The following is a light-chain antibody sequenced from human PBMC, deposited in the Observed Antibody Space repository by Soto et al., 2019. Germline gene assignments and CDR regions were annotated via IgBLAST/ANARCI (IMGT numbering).Light chain of an antibody. V-gene: IGKV3D-15*01. CDR3: QKYDNWPPFT. Sequence: EIVLTQSPATLSLSPGERATLSCRASETIRGLLAWYQQKPGQAPRLLIYDASSRATGFPARFSGSGSGTEFTLTISSLQSEDFAVYYCQKYDNWPPFTFGQGTRLEIK. CDR2: DAS. CDR1: ETIRGL. J-gene: IGKJ5*01.